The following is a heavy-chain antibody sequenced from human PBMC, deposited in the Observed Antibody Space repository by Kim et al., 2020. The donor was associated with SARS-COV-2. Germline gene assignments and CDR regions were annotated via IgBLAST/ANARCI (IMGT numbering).Heavy chain of an antibody. CDR3: ARHSLWRNWFDP. Sequence: SETLSLTCDVSGGSISSNSHCWGWVRQPPGKGLEWIATIYYSGNTYYSPSLKSRVTISVDTSKNQFSLKLRSVNAADTAVYYCARHSLWRNWFDPWGQGTLVTVSS. D-gene: IGHD3-10*01. J-gene: IGHJ5*02. V-gene: IGHV4-39*01. CDR2: IYYSGNT. CDR1: GGSISSNSHC.